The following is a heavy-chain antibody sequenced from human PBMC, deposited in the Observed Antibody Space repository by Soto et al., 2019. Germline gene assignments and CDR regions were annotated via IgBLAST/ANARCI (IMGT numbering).Heavy chain of an antibody. J-gene: IGHJ4*02. V-gene: IGHV4-31*03. D-gene: IGHD2-15*01. CDR1: GGSISSGGYY. CDR3: ARDPAGSGNYFDY. Sequence: QVQLQESGPGLVKPSQTLSLTCTVSGGSISSGGYYWSWIRQHPGKGLEWIGYIYYSGSTYYNPSLKSRVXXSXDXXKNQFSLKLSSVTAADTAVYYCARDPAGSGNYFDYWGQGTLVTVSS. CDR2: IYYSGST.